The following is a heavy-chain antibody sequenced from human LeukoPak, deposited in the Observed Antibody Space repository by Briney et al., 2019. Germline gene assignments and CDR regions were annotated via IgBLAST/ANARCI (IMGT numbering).Heavy chain of an antibody. J-gene: IGHJ4*02. CDR1: GGSISSSSYY. D-gene: IGHD3-22*01. CDR2: IYNSGST. CDR3: ARREYYDSSGYR. V-gene: IGHV4-39*01. Sequence: SETLSLTCTVSGGSISSSSYYWGWIRQPPGKGLEWIGSIYNSGSTYYNPSPKSRVTISVDTSKNQFSLKLSSVTAADTAVYFCARREYYDSSGYRWGQGTLVTVSS.